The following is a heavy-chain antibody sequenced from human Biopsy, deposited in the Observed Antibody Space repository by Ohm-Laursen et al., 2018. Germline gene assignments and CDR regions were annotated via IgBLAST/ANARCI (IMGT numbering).Heavy chain of an antibody. CDR2: LNPVSGNT. CDR3: GGSVRNHLLTDP. V-gene: IGHV1-8*01. D-gene: IGHD1-26*01. CDR1: GYSFSTYD. J-gene: IGHJ5*02. Sequence: SVKVSCKASGYSFSTYDVNWVRQASGQGPEWIGWLNPVSGNTNFGQKFRGRVTVTSDTSISTAYMELSGLKSDDTATYYCGGSVRNHLLTDPWGQGTLVTVPS.